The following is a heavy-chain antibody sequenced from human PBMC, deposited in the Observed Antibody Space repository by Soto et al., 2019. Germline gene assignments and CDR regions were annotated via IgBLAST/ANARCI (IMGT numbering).Heavy chain of an antibody. CDR3: GTFFGLSH. J-gene: IGHJ4*02. CDR1: GGSFSGYH. Sequence: QVQLQQWGAGLLKPSETLSLTCAVYGGSFSGYHWSWIRQPPGKGLEWIGEINHFGCTNYNPSLKSRVTISVDTSKNQFSLNLSSVTAADTAVYYCGTFFGLSHWGQGTLFTVSS. CDR2: INHFGCT. V-gene: IGHV4-34*01. D-gene: IGHD3-3*01.